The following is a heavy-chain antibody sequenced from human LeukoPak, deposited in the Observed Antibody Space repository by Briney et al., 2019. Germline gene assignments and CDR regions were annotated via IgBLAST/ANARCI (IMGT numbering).Heavy chain of an antibody. V-gene: IGHV3-23*01. J-gene: IGHJ4*02. CDR3: AKRGMTGTKEFDY. CDR2: ISAGGGST. Sequence: GGSLRLSCAASGFTFSNYAMSWVRQAPGKGLEWVSAISAGGGSTYYADSVKGRFTISRDNSKNTPYLQMNSLRAEDTAVYYCAKRGMTGTKEFDYWGQGTLVTVSS. D-gene: IGHD1-7*01. CDR1: GFTFSNYA.